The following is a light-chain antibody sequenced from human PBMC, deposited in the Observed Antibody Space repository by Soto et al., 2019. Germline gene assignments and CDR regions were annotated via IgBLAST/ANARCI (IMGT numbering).Light chain of an antibody. V-gene: IGKV1-5*01. CDR2: DAS. CDR1: QSISSW. J-gene: IGKJ1*01. Sequence: IKMTQSPSTLSASIGDRVTITCRASQSISSWLAWYQQKLGRAPRLLIYDASSLESGVPSRFSGSGSGTKFTLTIASLQPDDFATYYCQQYETFSGTFGPGTKVDI. CDR3: QQYETFSGT.